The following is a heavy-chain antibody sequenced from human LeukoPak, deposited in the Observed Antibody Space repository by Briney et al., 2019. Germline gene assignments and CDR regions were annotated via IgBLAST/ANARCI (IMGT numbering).Heavy chain of an antibody. D-gene: IGHD4-17*01. CDR3: AKTATVTTLYYYYYMDV. Sequence: GGSLRLSCAASGFTFSSYGLHWVRQAPGKGLEWVAVIWYDGSNKYYADSVKGRFTISRDNSKNTLYLQMNSLRAEDTAVYYRAKTATVTTLYYYYYMDVWGKGTTVTVSS. V-gene: IGHV3-33*06. J-gene: IGHJ6*03. CDR2: IWYDGSNK. CDR1: GFTFSSYG.